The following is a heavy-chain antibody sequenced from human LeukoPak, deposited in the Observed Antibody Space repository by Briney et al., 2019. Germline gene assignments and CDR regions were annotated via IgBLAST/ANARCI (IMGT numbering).Heavy chain of an antibody. J-gene: IGHJ3*02. CDR2: IDWDDDK. CDR3: ARTGIAAAGRYAFDI. Sequence: SGPALVKPTQTLTLTCTFSGFSLSTSGMCVSWIRQPPGKALEWLALIDWDDDKYYSTSLKTRLTISKDTSKNQVVLTMTNMDSVDTATYYCARTGIAAAGRYAFDIWGQGTMVTVSS. D-gene: IGHD6-13*01. CDR1: GFSLSTSGMC. V-gene: IGHV2-70*01.